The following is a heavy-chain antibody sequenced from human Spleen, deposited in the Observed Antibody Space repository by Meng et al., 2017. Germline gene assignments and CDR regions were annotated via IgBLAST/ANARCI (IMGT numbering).Heavy chain of an antibody. CDR3: ARDEDISAAGKLFGNY. V-gene: IGHV1-2*06. Sequence: QVLLVHSAAEVNNPVTSLKVPCKASGYTFPDYCLHWVRRAPGQGLEWMGRINPKSGDTHYAQRFQGRVTMTGDTSISTAYMELSGLRSDDTAMYYCARDEDISAAGKLFGNYWGQGTLVTVSS. CDR1: GYTFPDYC. D-gene: IGHD6-13*01. CDR2: INPKSGDT. J-gene: IGHJ4*02.